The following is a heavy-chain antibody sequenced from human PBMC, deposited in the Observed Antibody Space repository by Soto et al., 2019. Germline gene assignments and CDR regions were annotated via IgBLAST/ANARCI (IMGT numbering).Heavy chain of an antibody. CDR1: GYTFTTYW. J-gene: IGHJ4*02. CDR3: ATTPYSNRDLDY. CDR2: IYPGDSDT. V-gene: IGHV5-51*01. Sequence: GESLKISCKGSGYTFTTYWLGWVRQMPGKGLEWMGVIYPGDSDTRYSPSFQGQVTISADKSISTAYLQWSSLKASDTAMYYCATTPYSNRDLDYWGQGTLVTVSS. D-gene: IGHD6-13*01.